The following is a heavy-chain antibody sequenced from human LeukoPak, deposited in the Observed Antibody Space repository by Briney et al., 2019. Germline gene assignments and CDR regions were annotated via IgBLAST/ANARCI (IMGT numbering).Heavy chain of an antibody. CDR3: ARGPFSRRSYGYPFDY. J-gene: IGHJ4*02. V-gene: IGHV4-34*01. CDR2: INHSGST. D-gene: IGHD5-18*01. CDR1: GGSFSGYY. Sequence: SETLSLTCAVYGGSFSGYYWSWIRQPPGKGLEWIGEINHSGSTNYNPSLKSRVTISVDTSKNQFSLKLSSVTAADTAVYYCARGPFSRRSYGYPFDYRGRGTLVTVSS.